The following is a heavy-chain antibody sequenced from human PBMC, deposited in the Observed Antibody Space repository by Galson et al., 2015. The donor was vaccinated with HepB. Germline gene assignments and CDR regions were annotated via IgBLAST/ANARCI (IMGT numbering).Heavy chain of an antibody. D-gene: IGHD3-10*01. Sequence: SLRLSCAASGFTFSDYYMSWIRQAPGKGLEWVSYISSSSSYTNYADSVKGRFTISRDNAKNSLYLQMNSLRAEDTAVYYCARDPLGSGYFDLWGRGTLVTVSS. V-gene: IGHV3-11*05. CDR3: ARDPLGSGYFDL. CDR1: GFTFSDYY. J-gene: IGHJ2*01. CDR2: ISSSSSYT.